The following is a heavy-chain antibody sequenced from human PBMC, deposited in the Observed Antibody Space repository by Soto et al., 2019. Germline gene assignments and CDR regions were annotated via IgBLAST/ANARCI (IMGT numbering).Heavy chain of an antibody. V-gene: IGHV1-18*01. D-gene: IGHD1-26*01. CDR1: GYTFTSYG. J-gene: IGHJ5*02. CDR2: ISAYNYNT. Sequence: ASVKVSCKASGYTFTSYGLSWVQQAPGQGLEWMGRISAYNYNTNYAQKLQGRVTMTTDTSTSTAYMELRSLRSDDTAVYYCARVVGALGHWFDPWGQGTLVTVSS. CDR3: ARVVGALGHWFDP.